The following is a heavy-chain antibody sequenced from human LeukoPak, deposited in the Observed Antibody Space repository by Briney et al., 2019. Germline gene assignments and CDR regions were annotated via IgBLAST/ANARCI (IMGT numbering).Heavy chain of an antibody. CDR1: GFTFSSYS. CDR2: ISSTNYYT. CDR3: ARGRSGWYEDF. V-gene: IGHV3-21*06. J-gene: IGHJ4*02. D-gene: IGHD6-19*01. Sequence: PGGSLRHSCAAPGFTFSSYSMNWVRQAPGKGLEWVSYISSTNYYTYYADSVKGRFTISRDNAKNSLYLQMNSLRAEDTAVYYCARGRSGWYEDFWGQGTLVTVSS.